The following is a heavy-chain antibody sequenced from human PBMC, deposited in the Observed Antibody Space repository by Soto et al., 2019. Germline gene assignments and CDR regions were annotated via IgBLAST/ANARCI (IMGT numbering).Heavy chain of an antibody. CDR2: IIPIFGTA. CDR1: GGTFSSYA. J-gene: IGHJ6*02. Sequence: QVQLVQSGAEVKKPGSSVKVSCKASGGTFSSYAISWVRQAPGQGLEWMGGIIPIFGTANYAQKLQGRVTIAADEATSTAYMELSSLRSEDTAVYYCARLGAAAPWGLYGMDVWGQGTTVTVSS. V-gene: IGHV1-69*01. CDR3: ARLGAAAPWGLYGMDV. D-gene: IGHD2-2*01.